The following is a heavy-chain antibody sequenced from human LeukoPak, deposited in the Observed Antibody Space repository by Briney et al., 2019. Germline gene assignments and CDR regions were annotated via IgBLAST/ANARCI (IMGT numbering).Heavy chain of an antibody. J-gene: IGHJ6*02. D-gene: IGHD6-19*01. CDR3: ARAIAVPAYYYYYGMDV. CDR1: GFTFSSYA. CDR2: ISYDGSNK. Sequence: PGRSLRLSCAASGFTFSSYAMHWVRQAPGKGLEWVAVISYDGSNKYYADSVKGRFTISRDNSKNTLYLQMNSLRAEDTAVYYCARAIAVPAYYYYYGMDVWGQGTTVTVSS. V-gene: IGHV3-30*04.